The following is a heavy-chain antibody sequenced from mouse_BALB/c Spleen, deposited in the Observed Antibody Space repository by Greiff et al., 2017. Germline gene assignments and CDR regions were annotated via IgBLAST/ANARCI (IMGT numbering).Heavy chain of an antibody. D-gene: IGHD3-1*01. Sequence: DVQLQESGPGLVKPSQSLSLTCTVTGYSITSDYAWNWIRQFPGNKLEWMGYISYSGSTSYNPSLKSRISITRDTSKNQFFLQLNSVTTEDTATYYCARGSGYPFAYWGQGTLVTVSA. J-gene: IGHJ3*01. CDR2: ISYSGST. CDR3: ARGSGYPFAY. CDR1: GYSITSDYA. V-gene: IGHV3-2*02.